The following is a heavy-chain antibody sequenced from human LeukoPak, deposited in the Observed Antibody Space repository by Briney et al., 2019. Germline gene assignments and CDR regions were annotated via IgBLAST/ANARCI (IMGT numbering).Heavy chain of an antibody. CDR2: IHSGGNT. Sequence: GGSLRLSCVAEVTFSGYSMNWVRQAPGKGLEWVSVIHSGGNTYYADSVKGRFIISRDNSKNTLYLQMNNLKAEDTAVYYCARDAGTFYYGSGSSHDAFDMWGQGTMVTVSS. V-gene: IGHV3-66*01. CDR3: ARDAGTFYYGSGSSHDAFDM. D-gene: IGHD3-10*01. CDR1: EVTFSGYS. J-gene: IGHJ3*02.